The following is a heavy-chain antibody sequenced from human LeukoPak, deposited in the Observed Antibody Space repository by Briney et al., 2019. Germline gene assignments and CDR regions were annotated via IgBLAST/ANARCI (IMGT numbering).Heavy chain of an antibody. CDR3: ARSVSINWNYGQSYYYMDV. CDR1: GYTLTELS. J-gene: IGHJ6*03. V-gene: IGHV1-24*01. CDR2: FDPEDGET. Sequence: ASVKVSCKVSGYTLTELSMHWVRQAPGKGLEWMGGFDPEDGETIYAQKFQGRVTVTRNTSISTAYMELSSLRSEDTAVYYCARSVSINWNYGQSYYYMDVWGKGTTVTVSS. D-gene: IGHD1-7*01.